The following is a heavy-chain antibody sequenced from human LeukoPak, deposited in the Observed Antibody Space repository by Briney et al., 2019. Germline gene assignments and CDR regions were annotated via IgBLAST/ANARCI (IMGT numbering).Heavy chain of an antibody. J-gene: IGHJ6*02. CDR3: ARDPGSGWYHYYYGMDV. D-gene: IGHD6-19*01. Sequence: GSLRLSCAASGFTFSDYYVSWIRQAPGKGLEWVSCISSSGSTIYYADSVKGRFTISRDNAKNSLYLQMNSLRAEDTAVYYCARDPGSGWYHYYYGMDVWGQGTTVTVSS. V-gene: IGHV3-11*01. CDR1: GFTFSDYY. CDR2: ISSSGSTI.